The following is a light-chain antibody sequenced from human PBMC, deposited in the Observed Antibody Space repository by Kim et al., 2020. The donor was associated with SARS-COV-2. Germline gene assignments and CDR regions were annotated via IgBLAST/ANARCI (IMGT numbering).Light chain of an antibody. V-gene: IGLV6-57*01. Sequence: TVTISCTLSSRNIANNNVKWYQQRRGSTPTAVIYEHNRSPSGVPDRVAGFIDSSSNTASHTITGLKTEDDAEYYCQSYDRGNWVFGGGTQLTVL. J-gene: IGLJ3*02. CDR2: EHN. CDR1: SRNIANNN. CDR3: QSYDRGNWV.